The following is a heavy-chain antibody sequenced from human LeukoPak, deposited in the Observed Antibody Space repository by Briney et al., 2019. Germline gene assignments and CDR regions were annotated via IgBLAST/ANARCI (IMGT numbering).Heavy chain of an antibody. D-gene: IGHD3-22*01. CDR3: ARDLGTSGYYFDY. CDR2: ISYDGSNK. V-gene: IGHV3-30-3*01. J-gene: IGHJ4*02. Sequence: GGSLRLSCAASGFTFSSYAMHWVRQAPGKGLEWVAVISYDGSNKYYADSVKGRFTISRDNSKNTLYLQMSSLRDEDTAVYYCARDLGTSGYYFDYWGQGTLVTVSS. CDR1: GFTFSSYA.